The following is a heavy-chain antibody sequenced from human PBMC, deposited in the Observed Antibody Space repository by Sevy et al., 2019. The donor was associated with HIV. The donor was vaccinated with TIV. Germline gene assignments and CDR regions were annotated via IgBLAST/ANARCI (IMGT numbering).Heavy chain of an antibody. CDR3: AKDDYSNYANWFDP. Sequence: GGSLRLSFAASGFTFSSYGMHWVRQAPGKGLEWVAFIRYDGSNKYYADSVKGRFTISRDNSKNTLYLQMNSLRAEDTAVYYCAKDDYSNYANWFDPWGQGTLVTVSS. CDR1: GFTFSSYG. CDR2: IRYDGSNK. D-gene: IGHD4-4*01. J-gene: IGHJ5*02. V-gene: IGHV3-30*02.